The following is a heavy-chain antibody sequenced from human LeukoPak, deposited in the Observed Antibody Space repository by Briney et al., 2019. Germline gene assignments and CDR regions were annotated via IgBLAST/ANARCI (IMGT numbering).Heavy chain of an antibody. D-gene: IGHD1-1*01. Sequence: PGGSLRLSCAASGFTFSSYSMNWVRQAPGKGLEWVSVIYSGGSTYYADSVKGRFTISRDNSKNTLYLQMNSLRAEDTAVYYCARAGTSDRVRVPLHYWGQGTLVTVSS. J-gene: IGHJ4*02. CDR2: IYSGGST. CDR1: GFTFSSYS. CDR3: ARAGTSDRVRVPLHY. V-gene: IGHV3-53*01.